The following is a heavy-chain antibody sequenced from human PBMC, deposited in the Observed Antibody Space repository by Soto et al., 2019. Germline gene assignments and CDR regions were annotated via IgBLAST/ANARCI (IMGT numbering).Heavy chain of an antibody. CDR3: AGAEGNTARAFAY. J-gene: IGHJ4*02. CDR1: GGSISSGDYY. Sequence: SETLSLTCTVSGGSISSGDYYWSWIRQPPGKGLEWIGYIYYSGSTYYNPSLKSRVTISVDTSKNQFSLKLSSVTAADTAVYYWAGAEGNTARAFAYGGQGTLVTVPS. D-gene: IGHD5-18*01. V-gene: IGHV4-30-4*01. CDR2: IYYSGST.